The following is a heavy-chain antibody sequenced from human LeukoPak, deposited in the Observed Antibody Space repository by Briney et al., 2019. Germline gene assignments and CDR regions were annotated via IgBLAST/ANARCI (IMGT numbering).Heavy chain of an antibody. CDR2: IYPGDSDT. D-gene: IGHD6-13*01. J-gene: IGHJ1*01. CDR3: ARSGGNFYSSTWYGH. CDR1: GYSFTSYW. Sequence: GESLKTSCKGSGYSFTSYWIAWVRQMPGKGLEWMGIIYPGDSDTRYSPSFQGQVTISADKSISTAYLQWGSLKASDTAMYYCARSGGNFYSSTWYGHWGQGTLVTVSS. V-gene: IGHV5-51*01.